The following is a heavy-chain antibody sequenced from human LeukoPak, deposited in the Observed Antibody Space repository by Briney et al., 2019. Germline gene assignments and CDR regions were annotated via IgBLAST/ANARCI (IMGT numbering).Heavy chain of an antibody. V-gene: IGHV1-18*01. CDR3: ARGRLSTGTMFDP. CDR2: ISAYNGNT. J-gene: IGHJ5*02. Sequence: GASVKVSCKASGYTFTSYGISWLRQAPGQGLEWMGWISAYNGNTNYAQKLQGRVTMTTDTSTSTAYMDLRSLRPDDTAVYYCARGRLSTGTMFDPWGQGTLVTVSS. D-gene: IGHD1-7*01. CDR1: GYTFTSYG.